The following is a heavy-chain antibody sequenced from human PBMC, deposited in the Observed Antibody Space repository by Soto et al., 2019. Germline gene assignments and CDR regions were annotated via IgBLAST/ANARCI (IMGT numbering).Heavy chain of an antibody. Sequence: QVQLVESGGGVVQPGRSLRLSCAASGFTFSGYGMHWVRQAPGKGLEWVAITRHDGSNTYYADSVRGRFTISRDNSKKTLYRQMDSLRAEDTAVYYCARDGVGATTFFGYFDYWGQGTLGTVSS. CDR1: GFTFSGYG. CDR2: TRHDGSNT. D-gene: IGHD1-26*01. J-gene: IGHJ4*02. CDR3: ARDGVGATTFFGYFDY. V-gene: IGHV3-33*01.